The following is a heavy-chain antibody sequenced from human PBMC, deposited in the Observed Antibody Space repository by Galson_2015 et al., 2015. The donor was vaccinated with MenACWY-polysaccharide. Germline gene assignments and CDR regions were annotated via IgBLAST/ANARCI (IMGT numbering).Heavy chain of an antibody. V-gene: IGHV5-51*01. CDR3: TRLSTIGSSWTPIEY. Sequence: QSGAEVKKPGESLKISCQGSQYTFSNYWVAWVRQMPGKGLEWMGIIYPGDSDTRYSPSFQGQVTISADKSISTAYLQWTSVKASDTAIYYCTRLSTIGSSWTPIEYWGQGTLVTVSS. CDR2: IYPGDSDT. D-gene: IGHD6-13*01. CDR1: QYTFSNYW. J-gene: IGHJ4*02.